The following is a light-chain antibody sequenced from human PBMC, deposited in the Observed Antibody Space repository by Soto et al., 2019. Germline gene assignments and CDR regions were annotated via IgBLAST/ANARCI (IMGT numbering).Light chain of an antibody. CDR2: GAS. CDR3: QQYGSSPPLS. CDR1: QSVSSSY. V-gene: IGKV3-20*01. Sequence: EFVLTQSPGTLSLSPGERATLSCRASQSVSSSYLAWYQQKPGQAPRILIYGASTRATGIPDRFSGSGSWTDFTLTISRMEPEDFAVYYCQQYGSSPPLSVGGGTKVEIK. J-gene: IGKJ4*01.